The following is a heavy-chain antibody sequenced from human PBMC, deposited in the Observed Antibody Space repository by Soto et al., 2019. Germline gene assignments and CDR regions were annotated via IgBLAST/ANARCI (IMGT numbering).Heavy chain of an antibody. CDR1: GGTFSSYA. J-gene: IGHJ6*02. D-gene: IGHD6-19*01. CDR2: IIPIFGTA. V-gene: IGHV1-69*13. Sequence: SVKVSCKASGGTFSSYAISWVRQAPGQGLEWMGGIIPIFGTANYAQKFQGRVTITADESTSTAYMELSSLRSEDTAVYYCARDDKSSGWYPGYYYYYGMDVWGQGTTVTVSS. CDR3: ARDDKSSGWYPGYYYYYGMDV.